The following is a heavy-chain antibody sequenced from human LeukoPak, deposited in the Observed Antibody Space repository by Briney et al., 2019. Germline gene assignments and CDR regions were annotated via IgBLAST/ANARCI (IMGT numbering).Heavy chain of an antibody. J-gene: IGHJ4*02. Sequence: PSQTLSLTCTVSGGSISSGGYYWSWIRQPPGKGLEWIGYIYYSGSTNYNPSLKSRVTISVDTSKNQFSLRLSSVTAADTAVYYCARETSYYVFDYWGQGTLVTVSS. CDR2: IYYSGST. CDR1: GGSISSGGYY. CDR3: ARETSYYVFDY. V-gene: IGHV4-61*08. D-gene: IGHD1-26*01.